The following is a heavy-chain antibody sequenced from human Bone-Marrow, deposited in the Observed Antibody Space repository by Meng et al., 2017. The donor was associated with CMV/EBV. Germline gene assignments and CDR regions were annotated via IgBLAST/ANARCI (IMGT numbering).Heavy chain of an antibody. J-gene: IGHJ5*02. V-gene: IGHV4-39*07. CDR1: GFTVSSNY. CDR3: ASEDIVVVPAARGHWFDP. Sequence: ESLKISCAASGFTVSSNYMSWVRQAPGKGLEWIGSIYYSGSTYYNPSLKSRVTISVDTSKNQFSLKLSSVTAADTAVYYCASEDIVVVPAARGHWFDPWGQGTLVTVSS. CDR2: IYYSGST. D-gene: IGHD2-2*01.